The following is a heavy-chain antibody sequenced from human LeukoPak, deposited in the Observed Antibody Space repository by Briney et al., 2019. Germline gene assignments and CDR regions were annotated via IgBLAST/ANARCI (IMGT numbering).Heavy chain of an antibody. CDR1: GFTFTRYS. D-gene: IGHD5-18*01. Sequence: GGSLRLSCAASGFTFTRYSMGWVSQAPVKGLEWVAHIKEDGSEIFYVDSVKGRFTISRDNAKSSLYLQMNSLGAEDTAIYYCARSYTYARQWGQGARVSVCS. CDR3: ARSYTYARQ. CDR2: IKEDGSEI. V-gene: IGHV3-7*03. J-gene: IGHJ4*02.